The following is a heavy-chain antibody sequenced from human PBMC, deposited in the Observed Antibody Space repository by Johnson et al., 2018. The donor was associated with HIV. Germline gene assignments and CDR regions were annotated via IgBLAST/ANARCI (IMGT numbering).Heavy chain of an antibody. CDR3: TKDHDYWDAFDL. Sequence: VESGGGAVQPGGSLRISCTASGLTFSNYDMHWVRQSPGRWLEEVAFIQYDGKNKYYADSVKGRFTISRDNSKNTLFLQMSSLRTGDTAVYYCTKDHDYWDAFDLWGQGSVVTVSS. CDR2: IQYDGKNK. D-gene: IGHD4-11*01. CDR1: GLTFSNYD. V-gene: IGHV3-30*02. J-gene: IGHJ3*01.